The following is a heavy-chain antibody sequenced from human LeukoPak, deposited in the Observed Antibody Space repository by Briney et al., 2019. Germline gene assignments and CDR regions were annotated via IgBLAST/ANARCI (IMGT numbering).Heavy chain of an antibody. CDR2: ISAYNGNT. CDR1: GYTFTSYG. D-gene: IGHD3-3*01. Sequence: AAVKVCFKASGYTFTSYGISWVRQAPGQGLEWVGGISAYNGNTDYAQQLQGRVTMTTDTSTCTAYMELRSLRSDDTAVYSCARNTSDSWSGYYGCDYWGQGTLVTVSS. CDR3: ARNTSDSWSGYYGCDY. J-gene: IGHJ4*02. V-gene: IGHV1-18*01.